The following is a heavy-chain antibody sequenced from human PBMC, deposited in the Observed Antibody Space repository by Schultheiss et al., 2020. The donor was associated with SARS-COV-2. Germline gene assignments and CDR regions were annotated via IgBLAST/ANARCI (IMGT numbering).Heavy chain of an antibody. Sequence: GESLKISCAASGFTFSSYAMSWVRQAPGKGLEWVSVIYSGGSTYYADSVKGRFTISRDNSKNTLYLQMNSLRAEDTAVYYCARSVTYSKEMDVWGQGTTVTVSS. V-gene: IGHV3-66*01. J-gene: IGHJ6*02. CDR3: ARSVTYSKEMDV. CDR2: IYSGGST. D-gene: IGHD6-13*01. CDR1: GFTFSSYA.